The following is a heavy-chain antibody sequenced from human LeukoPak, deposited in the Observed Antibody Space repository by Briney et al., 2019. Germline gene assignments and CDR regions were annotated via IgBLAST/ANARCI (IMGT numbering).Heavy chain of an antibody. Sequence: SVKVSCKASGGTFSSYAISWVRQAPGQGLEWMGRIIPILGIANYAQKFQGRVTITADKSTSTAYMELSSLRSEDTAVYYCASDKDEMATTPTPFFDYWGQGTLVTVSS. CDR2: IIPILGIA. CDR1: GGTFSSYA. CDR3: ASDKDEMATTPTPFFDY. J-gene: IGHJ4*02. V-gene: IGHV1-69*04. D-gene: IGHD5-24*01.